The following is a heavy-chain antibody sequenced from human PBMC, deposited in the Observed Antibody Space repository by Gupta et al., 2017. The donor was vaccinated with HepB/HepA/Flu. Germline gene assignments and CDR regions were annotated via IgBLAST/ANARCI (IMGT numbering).Heavy chain of an antibody. CDR1: GFTFNSYG. V-gene: IGHV3-33*01. J-gene: IGHJ4*02. CDR2: IWYDGSNK. Sequence: QVQLVESGGGVVQPGRSLRLSCAASGFTFNSYGMHWVRPAPGKGLEWVANIWYDGSNKYYADSVKGRFTISRDNSKNTLYLQMNSLRAEDTAVYYCARAPDCSGGSCSGFDYWGQGTLVTVSS. D-gene: IGHD2-15*01. CDR3: ARAPDCSGGSCSGFDY.